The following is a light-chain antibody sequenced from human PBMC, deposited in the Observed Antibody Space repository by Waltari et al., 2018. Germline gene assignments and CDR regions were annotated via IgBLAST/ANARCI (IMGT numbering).Light chain of an antibody. CDR1: QTISTN. V-gene: IGKV3-15*01. CDR2: GAS. J-gene: IGKJ4*01. CDR3: QQYNLWPLT. Sequence: EIVMTQSPGTLSVSPGERATLSCRASQTISTNFAWHQQKPGQAPRLLIFGASTRATGIPARFSGSGSGTEFTLTISSLQSEDFAIYYCQQYNLWPLTFGGGTTVEI.